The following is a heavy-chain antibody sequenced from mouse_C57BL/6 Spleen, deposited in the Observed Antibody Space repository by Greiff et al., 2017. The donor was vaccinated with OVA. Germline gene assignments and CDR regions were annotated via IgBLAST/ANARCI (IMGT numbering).Heavy chain of an antibody. CDR3: TKGTLLLGFAY. D-gene: IGHD1-1*01. CDR1: GYTFTDYE. V-gene: IGHV1-15*01. Sequence: VQLVESGAELVRPGASVTLSCKASGYTFTDYEMHWVKQTPVHGLEWIGAIDPETGGTAYNQKFKGKAILTADKSSSTAYMELRSLTSEDSAVYYCTKGTLLLGFAYWGQGTLVTVSA. J-gene: IGHJ3*01. CDR2: IDPETGGT.